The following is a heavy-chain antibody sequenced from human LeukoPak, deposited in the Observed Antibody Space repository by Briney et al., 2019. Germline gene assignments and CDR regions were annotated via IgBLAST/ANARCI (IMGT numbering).Heavy chain of an antibody. CDR2: ISGSGGST. D-gene: IGHD3-10*01. CDR1: GFTSSSYA. J-gene: IGHJ4*02. CDR3: AKDGVITMVRGSNFDY. V-gene: IGHV3-23*01. Sequence: GGSLRLSCAASGFTSSSYAMSWGRQAPGQGLEWISAISGSGGSTYYADSVKGRFTISRDNSNNTLYLQMNSLRAEDSAVYDCAKDGVITMVRGSNFDYWVQGTLVTVCS.